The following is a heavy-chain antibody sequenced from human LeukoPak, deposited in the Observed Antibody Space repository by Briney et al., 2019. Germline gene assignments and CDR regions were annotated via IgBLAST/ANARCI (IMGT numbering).Heavy chain of an antibody. J-gene: IGHJ5*02. D-gene: IGHD6-6*01. CDR3: ARHEHGSSTRDNWSDP. CDR1: GYSFTSYW. V-gene: IGHV5-51*01. CDR2: IYPGDSDT. Sequence: GESLKISCKGSGYSFTSYWIGWVRQMPGKVLEWMGSIYPGDSDTRYSPSFQGQVTISADKSISTAYLQWSSLKASDTAMYYCARHEHGSSTRDNWSDPWGQGTLVTVSS.